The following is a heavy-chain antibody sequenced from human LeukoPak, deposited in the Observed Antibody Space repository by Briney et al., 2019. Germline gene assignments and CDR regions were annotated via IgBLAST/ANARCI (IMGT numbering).Heavy chain of an antibody. CDR1: GFTVSSNY. V-gene: IGHV3-53*01. CDR2: IYGGGGT. J-gene: IGHJ4*02. CDR3: ATWPGAWYGEDN. D-gene: IGHD3-10*01. Sequence: PGGSLRLSCVGSGFTVSSNYMGWVRQAPGKGLEWVSTIYGGGGTYYADSVKGRFTISRDSSQNALSLQMSSLRAEDTALYYRATWPGAWYGEDNWGQGTLVTVSS.